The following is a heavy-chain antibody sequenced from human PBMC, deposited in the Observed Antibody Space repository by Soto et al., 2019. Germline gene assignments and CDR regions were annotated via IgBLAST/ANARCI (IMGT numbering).Heavy chain of an antibody. V-gene: IGHV3-23*01. Sequence: EVQLLESGGDLVQPGGSLRLSCAASGFTFSNYAMNWVRQAPGKGLEWVSTISARGDSSYYADSVKGRFTVSRDNSRNTLFLQVTSLRAEDTGVYYCAKGLYHSGNVVECSQYWGQGTQVTVSS. J-gene: IGHJ4*02. CDR3: AKGLYHSGNVVECSQY. CDR1: GFTFSNYA. D-gene: IGHD2-15*01. CDR2: ISARGDSS.